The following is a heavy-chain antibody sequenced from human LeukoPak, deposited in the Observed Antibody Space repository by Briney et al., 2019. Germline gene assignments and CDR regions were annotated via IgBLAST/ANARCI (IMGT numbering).Heavy chain of an antibody. CDR2: INSDGSST. Sequence: PGGSLRLSCAASGFTFSSYWMNWVRQAPGKGLGWVSRINSDGSSTNYADSVKGRFTISRDNAKNTLYLQMNSLRAEDTAVYYCARPYCSSTSCYDFDYWGQGTLVTVSS. CDR3: ARPYCSSTSCYDFDY. V-gene: IGHV3-74*01. J-gene: IGHJ4*02. D-gene: IGHD2-2*01. CDR1: GFTFSSYW.